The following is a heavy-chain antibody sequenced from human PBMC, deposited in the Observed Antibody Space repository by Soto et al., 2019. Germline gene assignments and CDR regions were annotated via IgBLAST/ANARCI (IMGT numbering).Heavy chain of an antibody. CDR1: GFTFSAYY. CDR3: ASLAIGTIIRAAPDF. Sequence: QVHLVESGGGLVKPGGSLRLSCAASGFTFSAYYMTWIRQAPGKGLEWVSYISSGGSSIYYADSVKGRFTISRDNAKNSLYLQMNSLRAEYTAMYYCASLAIGTIIRAAPDFWGQGTLVTVSS. CDR2: ISSGGSSI. V-gene: IGHV3-11*01. D-gene: IGHD3-10*01. J-gene: IGHJ4*02.